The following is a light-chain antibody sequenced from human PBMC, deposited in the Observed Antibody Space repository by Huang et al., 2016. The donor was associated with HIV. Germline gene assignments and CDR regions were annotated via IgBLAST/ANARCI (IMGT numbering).Light chain of an antibody. CDR2: AAS. J-gene: IGKJ1*01. CDR3: HQSYNNPWT. V-gene: IGKV1-39*01. Sequence: DVQMTQSPPSVSASVGDRVTITCRGSQSIRNDLNWYQQRPGEAPKLLIYAASSLQSGVPSRFSGGGSGTDFALTISSLQPEDYATYDCHQSYNNPWTFGQGTKVESK. CDR1: QSIRND.